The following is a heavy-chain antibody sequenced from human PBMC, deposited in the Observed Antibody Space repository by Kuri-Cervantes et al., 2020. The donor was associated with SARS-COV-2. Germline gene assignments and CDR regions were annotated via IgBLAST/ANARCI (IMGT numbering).Heavy chain of an antibody. CDR3: ARAGEWLFGDAFDI. V-gene: IGHV4-61*01. CDR2: IYCSGST. J-gene: IGHJ3*02. Sequence: GSLRLSCTVSGGSVSSGSYYWSWIRQPPGKGLEWIGYIYCSGSTNYNPSLKSRVTISVDTSKNQFSLKLSSVTAADTAVYYCARAGEWLFGDAFDIWGQGTMVTVSS. D-gene: IGHD3-3*01. CDR1: GGSVSSGSYY.